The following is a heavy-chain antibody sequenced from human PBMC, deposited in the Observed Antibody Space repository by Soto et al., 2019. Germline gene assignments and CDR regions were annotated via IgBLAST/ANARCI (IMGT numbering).Heavy chain of an antibody. CDR1: GGSFTSSNW. J-gene: IGHJ4*02. Sequence: SETLSLTCAVSGGSFTSSNWWTWVRRPPGQGLEWIGEIYRTGSTNYNPSLKSRVTISLDKSENQFSLKVTSLTAADTAVYYCASRDPGTSVDYWGQGTLVTVSS. CDR2: IYRTGST. CDR3: ASRDPGTSVDY. D-gene: IGHD1-7*01. V-gene: IGHV4-4*02.